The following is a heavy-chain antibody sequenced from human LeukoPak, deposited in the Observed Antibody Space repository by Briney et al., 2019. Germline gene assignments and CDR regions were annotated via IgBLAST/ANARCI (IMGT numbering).Heavy chain of an antibody. CDR2: IKSKVDGGTT. D-gene: IGHD4-23*01. Sequence: GGSLRLSCAASGFTFNNAYMCWVRQAPGKGLEWVGRIKSKVDGGTTDYGAPVKGRFTISRDDSRNTLYMHMNSLKTEDTAVYYCTTDAGSTSRWYNYWGQGTLVSVSS. V-gene: IGHV3-15*01. CDR3: TTDAGSTSRWYNY. J-gene: IGHJ4*02. CDR1: GFTFNNAY.